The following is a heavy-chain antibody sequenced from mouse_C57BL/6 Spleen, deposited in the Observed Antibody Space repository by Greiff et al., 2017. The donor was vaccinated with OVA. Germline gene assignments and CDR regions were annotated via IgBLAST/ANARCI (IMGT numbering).Heavy chain of an antibody. CDR2: IWSGGST. V-gene: IGHV2-2*01. CDR3: ADGPYYYAMDY. Sequence: VQLQESGPGLVQPSQSLSITCTVSGFSLTSYGVHWVRQSPGKGLEWLGVIWSGGSTDYNAAFISRLSISKDNSKSHVFFKMNSLQADDTAIYYCADGPYYYAMDYWGQGTSVTVSS. D-gene: IGHD2-3*01. CDR1: GFSLTSYG. J-gene: IGHJ4*01.